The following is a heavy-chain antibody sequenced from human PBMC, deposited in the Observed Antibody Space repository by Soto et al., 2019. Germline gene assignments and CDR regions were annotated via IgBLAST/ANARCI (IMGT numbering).Heavy chain of an antibody. CDR3: ARGRASGSYYLLDY. Sequence: GASLKVSCKASGNTFTSYDINWVRQATGHGLEWMGWINPNSGDSGDAQKFQGRVTMTRDTAIRTAYMEVSRLRSDDTAVYYCARGRASGSYYLLDYWGQGTLVTVSS. CDR2: INPNSGDS. D-gene: IGHD3-10*01. V-gene: IGHV1-8*01. J-gene: IGHJ4*02. CDR1: GNTFTSYD.